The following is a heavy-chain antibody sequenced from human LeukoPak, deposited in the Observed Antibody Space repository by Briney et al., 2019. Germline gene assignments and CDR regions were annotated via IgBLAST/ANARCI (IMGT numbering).Heavy chain of an antibody. CDR1: GFTFSNAW. J-gene: IGHJ4*02. CDR3: TTDIKRRRNIVSRIRDY. Sequence: PGVSLRLPCAASGFTFSNAWMTWVPQAPGKGREGGGRIKSKTDGGTTDYAAPVKRRFTISRHQSKHTGYVQMKILKNEETVLYYCTTDIKRRRNIVSRIRDYWGQGTLVTVSS. D-gene: IGHD5/OR15-5a*01. CDR2: IKSKTDGGTT. V-gene: IGHV3-15*01.